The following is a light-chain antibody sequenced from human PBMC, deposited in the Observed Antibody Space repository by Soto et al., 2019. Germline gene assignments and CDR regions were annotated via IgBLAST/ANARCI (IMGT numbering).Light chain of an antibody. CDR1: QSVSSSY. J-gene: IGKJ1*01. Sequence: SVFPQSPGTLSLSPGERATLSCRASQSVSSSYLAWYQQKPGQAPRLLIYGASSRATGIPDRFSGSGSGTDFTLTISRLEPEDFAVYYCQQYGSSPPTFGQGTKVDI. V-gene: IGKV3-20*01. CDR2: GAS. CDR3: QQYGSSPPT.